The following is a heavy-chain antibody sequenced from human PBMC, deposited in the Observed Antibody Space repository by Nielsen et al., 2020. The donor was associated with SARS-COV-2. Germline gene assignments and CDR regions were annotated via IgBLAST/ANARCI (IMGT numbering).Heavy chain of an antibody. CDR3: AVSHSSSDHYFYRGMDV. D-gene: IGHD6-6*01. CDR1: GYTFTGYY. CDR2: INPNSGGT. Sequence: ASVKVSCKASGYTFTGYYMHWVRQAPGQGLEWMGWINPNSGGTNYAQKFQGRVTMTRATSESTAYLELSGLRFGDTAVYFCAVSHSSSDHYFYRGMDVWGQGTTVTVSS. V-gene: IGHV1-2*02. J-gene: IGHJ6*02.